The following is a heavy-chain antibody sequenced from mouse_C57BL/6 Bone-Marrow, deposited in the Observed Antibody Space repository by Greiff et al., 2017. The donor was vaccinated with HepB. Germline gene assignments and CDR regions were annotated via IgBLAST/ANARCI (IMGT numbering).Heavy chain of an antibody. Sequence: LKESGASVKISCKASGYAFSSSWMNWVKQRPGKGLEWIGRIYPGDGDTNYNGKFKGKATLTADKSSSTAYMQLSSLTSEDSAVYFCARSTVVATDWYFDVWGTGTTVTVSS. D-gene: IGHD1-1*01. CDR2: IYPGDGDT. CDR3: ARSTVVATDWYFDV. CDR1: GYAFSSSW. V-gene: IGHV1-82*01. J-gene: IGHJ1*03.